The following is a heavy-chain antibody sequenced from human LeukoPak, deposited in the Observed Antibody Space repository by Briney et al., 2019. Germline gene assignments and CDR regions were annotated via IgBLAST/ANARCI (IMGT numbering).Heavy chain of an antibody. Sequence: GESLKISCKGSGHSFTNYWIGWVRQMPGKGLEWMGIIYPGDSDTRYSPSFQGQVTISADKSITTAYLQWSSLKASDTAMYYCARHAYCSGGSRYGMDVWGQGTTVTVSS. J-gene: IGHJ6*02. D-gene: IGHD2-15*01. CDR2: IYPGDSDT. CDR3: ARHAYCSGGSRYGMDV. CDR1: GHSFTNYW. V-gene: IGHV5-51*01.